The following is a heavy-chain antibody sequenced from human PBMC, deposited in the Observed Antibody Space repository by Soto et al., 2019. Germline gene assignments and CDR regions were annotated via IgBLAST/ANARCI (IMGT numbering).Heavy chain of an antibody. D-gene: IGHD3-3*01. CDR1: GFTFSSYA. J-gene: IGHJ6*02. Sequence: EVQLLESGGGLVQPGGSLRLSCATSGFTFSSYAMSWVRQAPGKGLEWVSAISGSGGTTHHTDSLKGRFTISRDHSKNTLFLQMNSLRAEDTAVYYCATILYPDDEYYYYGMDVWGQGTTVTVSS. CDR2: ISGSGGTT. CDR3: ATILYPDDEYYYYGMDV. V-gene: IGHV3-23*01.